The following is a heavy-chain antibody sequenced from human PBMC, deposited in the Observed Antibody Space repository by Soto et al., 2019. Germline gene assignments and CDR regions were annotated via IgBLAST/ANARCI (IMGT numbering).Heavy chain of an antibody. V-gene: IGHV3-72*01. J-gene: IGHJ5*02. D-gene: IGHD2-21*01. CDR3: SILEGA. Sequence: GGSLRLSCAVSGLTFGDHYMEWVRQAPGKGLEGVARSRNKAKSYSTDFAASVKGRFTISRDESKNSLNLQMNSLMTEDTAVYYCSILEGAWGQGTLVTVSS. CDR2: SRNKAKSYST. CDR1: GLTFGDHY.